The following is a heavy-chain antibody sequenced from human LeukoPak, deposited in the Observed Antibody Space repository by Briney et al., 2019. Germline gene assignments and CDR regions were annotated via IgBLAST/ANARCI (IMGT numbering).Heavy chain of an antibody. CDR2: IKSKTDGGTT. D-gene: IGHD3-22*01. CDR1: GFTFSNAW. V-gene: IGHV3-15*01. Sequence: GGSLRLSCAASGFTFSNAWMSWVRQAPGKGLEWVGCIKSKTDGGTTDYAAPVKGRFTISRDDSKNTLYLQMNSLKTEDTAVYYCTTAFDDSSDYWGQGTLVTVSS. J-gene: IGHJ4*02. CDR3: TTAFDDSSDY.